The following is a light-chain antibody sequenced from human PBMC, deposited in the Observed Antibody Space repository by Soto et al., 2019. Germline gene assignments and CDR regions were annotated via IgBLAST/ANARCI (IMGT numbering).Light chain of an antibody. CDR1: SSDVGAYIY. V-gene: IGLV2-14*03. CDR2: DVS. CDR3: SSYTSSSKEV. Sequence: QSVLTQPASVSGSPGQSIAISCTGTSSDVGAYIYVSWYQHHPGKAPKLILYDVSARPSGVSDRFSGSKSGNTASLTISGLQPEDEADYYCSSYTSSSKEVFGTGTKVTV. J-gene: IGLJ1*01.